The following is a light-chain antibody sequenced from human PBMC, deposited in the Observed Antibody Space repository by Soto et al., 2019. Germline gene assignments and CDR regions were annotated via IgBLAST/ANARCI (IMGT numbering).Light chain of an antibody. J-gene: IGKJ4*01. CDR1: QSVSSN. Sequence: EIVMTQSPATLSVSPGERVTLSCSASQSVSSNLAWYQQKPGQAPRLLIYGASTMATGIPARFSGSGSGTAFTLTVSSLQAEDFAVYYCQHYNNWPSFGGGTQVEIK. CDR3: QHYNNWPS. V-gene: IGKV3-15*01. CDR2: GAS.